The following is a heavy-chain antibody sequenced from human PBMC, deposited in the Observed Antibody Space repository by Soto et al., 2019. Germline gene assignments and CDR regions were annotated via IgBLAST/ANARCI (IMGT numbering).Heavy chain of an antibody. D-gene: IGHD6-13*01. CDR3: AKALEAGYYYYGMDV. CDR1: GFTFSSYA. CDR2: ISGSGGST. Sequence: PGGSLRLSCAASGFTFSSYAMSWVRQAPGKGLEWVSAISGSGGSTYYADSVKGRFTISRDNSKNTLYLQMNSLRAEDTAVYYCAKALEAGYYYYGMDVWGQGTTVTVSS. V-gene: IGHV3-23*01. J-gene: IGHJ6*02.